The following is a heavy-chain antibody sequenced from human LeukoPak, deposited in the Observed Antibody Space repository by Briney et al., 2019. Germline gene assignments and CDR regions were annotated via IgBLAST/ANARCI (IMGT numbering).Heavy chain of an antibody. D-gene: IGHD2-15*01. CDR2: IAPSVDTT. Sequence: GASLKVSCKASAYTLSNYLLHWVRQAPGQGLEWLGRIAPSVDTTNYAQKFRDRVTMTRDTSTSTVYMHLRSLSSDETAVYHCVREASGSYFDYWGQGTLVTVSS. CDR1: AYTLSNYL. V-gene: IGHV1-46*01. J-gene: IGHJ4*02. CDR3: VREASGSYFDY.